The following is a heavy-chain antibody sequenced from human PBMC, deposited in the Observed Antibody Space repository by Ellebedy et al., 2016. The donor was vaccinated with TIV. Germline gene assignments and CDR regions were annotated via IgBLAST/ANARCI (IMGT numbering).Heavy chain of an antibody. V-gene: IGHV4-39*07. Sequence: SETLSLTXTVSGGSISSSSYYWGWIRQPPGKGLEWIGSIYYSGSTYYNPSLKSRVTISVDTSKNQFSLKLSSVTAADTAVYYCARSWDLSGHPSWGQGTLVTVSS. CDR2: IYYSGST. CDR3: ARSWDLSGHPS. J-gene: IGHJ4*02. D-gene: IGHD6-19*01. CDR1: GGSISSSSYY.